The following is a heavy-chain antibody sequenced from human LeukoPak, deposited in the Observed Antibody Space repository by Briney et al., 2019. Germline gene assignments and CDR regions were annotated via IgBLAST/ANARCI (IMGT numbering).Heavy chain of an antibody. V-gene: IGHV4-59*08. CDR3: ARQGSGHTNAFDI. CDR2: IYYSGST. Sequence: PSETLSLTCTVSGGSISSYYWSWIRQPPEKGLEWIGYIYYSGSTNYNPSLKSRVTISVDTSKNQFSLKLSSVTAADTAVYYCARQGSGHTNAFDIWGQGTMVTVSS. J-gene: IGHJ3*02. CDR1: GGSISSYY. D-gene: IGHD2-15*01.